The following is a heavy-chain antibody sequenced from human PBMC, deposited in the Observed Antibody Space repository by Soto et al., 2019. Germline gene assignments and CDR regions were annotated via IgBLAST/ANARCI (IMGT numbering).Heavy chain of an antibody. Sequence: SETLSVTCTVSDGSISIYYWSWIRQPPGKGLDLIGYIYYSGSTNYNPSLKSRVTIPVDTSKNQFSLKLSSVTAADTAVYYCAREEVDTGYFDYWGQGTMVTVSS. CDR3: AREEVDTGYFDY. D-gene: IGHD1-1*01. V-gene: IGHV4-59*01. CDR1: DGSISIYY. J-gene: IGHJ4*02. CDR2: IYYSGST.